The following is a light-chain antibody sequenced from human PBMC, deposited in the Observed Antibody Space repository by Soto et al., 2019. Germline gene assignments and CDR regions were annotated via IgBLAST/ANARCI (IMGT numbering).Light chain of an antibody. Sequence: DIVMTQSPDALAVSLGERATINCKSSQGVVHSSNNKDFLAWFQQKPGQPPKLLIYWASTRESGVPDRFSGSGSGTDFTLTISSLQSEDVEIYYCQQYYSLPFTFGPGTKVDLQ. J-gene: IGKJ3*01. CDR2: WAS. V-gene: IGKV4-1*01. CDR1: QGVVHSSNNKDF. CDR3: QQYYSLPFT.